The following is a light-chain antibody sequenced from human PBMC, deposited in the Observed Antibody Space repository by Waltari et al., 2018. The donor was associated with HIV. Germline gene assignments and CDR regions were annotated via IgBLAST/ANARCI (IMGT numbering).Light chain of an antibody. J-gene: IGLJ3*02. Sequence: QSMLTQPPSVSAAPGQKVTISCSRSSSNLGNDFVSWYQHLPGAAPKLVIYDNGNRPSGIPDRFSGSKSGASATLVITELQTGDEGDYYCGTWDSSLNAGVFGGGTKLTVL. CDR3: GTWDSSLNAGV. V-gene: IGLV1-51*01. CDR1: SSNLGNDF. CDR2: DNG.